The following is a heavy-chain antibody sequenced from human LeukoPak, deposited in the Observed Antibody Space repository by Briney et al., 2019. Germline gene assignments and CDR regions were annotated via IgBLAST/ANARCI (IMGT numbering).Heavy chain of an antibody. CDR2: IIPIFGTA. Sequence: SVKVSCKASGGTFSSYAISWVRQAPGQGLEWMGGIIPIFGTANYAQKFQGRVTMTRDTSTSTVYMELSSLRSEDTAVYYCARGGSNSLLDYWGQGTLVTVSS. V-gene: IGHV1-69*05. D-gene: IGHD4-11*01. CDR3: ARGGSNSLLDY. J-gene: IGHJ4*02. CDR1: GGTFSSYA.